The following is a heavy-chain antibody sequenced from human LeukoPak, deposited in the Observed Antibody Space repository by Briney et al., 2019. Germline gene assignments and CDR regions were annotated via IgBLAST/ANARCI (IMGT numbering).Heavy chain of an antibody. CDR3: ARDRPGGSSLDY. CDR1: GGSISSGSYY. CDR2: IYTSGST. D-gene: IGHD6-13*01. J-gene: IGHJ4*02. V-gene: IGHV4-61*02. Sequence: SETLSLTCAVSGGSISSGSYYWSWIRQPAGKGLEWIGRIYTSGSTNYNPSLKSRVTISVDTSKNQFSLKLSSVTAADTAVYYCARDRPGGSSLDYWGQGILVTVSS.